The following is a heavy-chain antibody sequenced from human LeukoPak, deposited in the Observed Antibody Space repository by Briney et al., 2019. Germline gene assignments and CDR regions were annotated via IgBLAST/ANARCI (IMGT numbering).Heavy chain of an antibody. CDR2: INPDTGRT. CDR1: GYTFTSYD. Sequence: ASVKVSCKASGYTFTSYDINWVRQAPGQGLEWMGWINPDTGRTNYAQKFQGRVTMTRDTSITTAYMELTRLTSDDTAVYSCARGTYYDSSAYSGVRLFDYWGQGTLVTVSS. V-gene: IGHV1-2*02. D-gene: IGHD3-22*01. J-gene: IGHJ4*02. CDR3: ARGTYYDSSAYSGVRLFDY.